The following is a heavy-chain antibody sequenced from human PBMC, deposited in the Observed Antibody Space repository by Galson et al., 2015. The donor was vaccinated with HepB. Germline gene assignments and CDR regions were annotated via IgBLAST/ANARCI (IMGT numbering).Heavy chain of an antibody. J-gene: IGHJ4*02. CDR1: GFSFRTYW. V-gene: IGHV3-7*03. CDR2: IHQDGSVK. Sequence: SLRLSCAASGFSFRTYWMTWVRQAPGKGLEWVANIHQDGSVKNYADSVKGRFTISRDNAHQSLYLQMTRLRVEDTAVYYCVGDADYSVNDFYYDVYDYWGPGTLVTVSS. CDR3: VGDADYSVNDFYYDVYDY. D-gene: IGHD3/OR15-3a*01.